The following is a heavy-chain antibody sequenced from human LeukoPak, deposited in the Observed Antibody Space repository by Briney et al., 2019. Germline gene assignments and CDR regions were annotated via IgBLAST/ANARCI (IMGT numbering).Heavy chain of an antibody. D-gene: IGHD1-26*01. Sequence: SGGSLRLSCAASGFTFSSYAMSWVRQAPGKGLEWVSVISGSGDNTYYADSVKGRFTISRDNSKNTLYLQMNSLRAEGTAVYYCARDRYSGSTSGSKEAASVCDYWGQGTLVTVSS. V-gene: IGHV3-23*01. J-gene: IGHJ4*02. CDR3: ARDRYSGSTSGSKEAASVCDY. CDR1: GFTFSSYA. CDR2: ISGSGDNT.